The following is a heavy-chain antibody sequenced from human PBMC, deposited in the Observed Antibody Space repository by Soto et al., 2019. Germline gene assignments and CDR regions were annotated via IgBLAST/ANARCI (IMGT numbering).Heavy chain of an antibody. V-gene: IGHV3-15*01. CDR2: FKSQTDGGTT. Sequence: GWSLRLSCAASGFTFYSAWMSWVRQAPGKGLEWVGRFKSQTDGGTTEYAAPVKGRFTISRDDSKNRLYLQMNSLKTEDTAVYYCTTALRRDVLAGQFDYWGQGALGTGSS. CDR1: GFTFYSAW. J-gene: IGHJ4*02. CDR3: TTALRRDVLAGQFDY. D-gene: IGHD3-3*01.